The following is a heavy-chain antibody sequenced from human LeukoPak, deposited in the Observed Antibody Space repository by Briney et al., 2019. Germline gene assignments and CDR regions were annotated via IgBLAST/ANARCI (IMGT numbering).Heavy chain of an antibody. CDR2: INHSGST. J-gene: IGHJ6*03. D-gene: IGHD5-12*01. V-gene: IGHV4-34*01. CDR3: ARGYMVTTKLYYYYYYYMDV. CDR1: GGSFGGYY. Sequence: SETLSLTCAVYGGSFGGYYWSCIRQPPGKGLEWIGEINHSGSTNYNPSLKSRVTISVDTSKNQFSLKLSSVTAADTAVYYCARGYMVTTKLYYYYYYYMDVWGKGTTVTVSS.